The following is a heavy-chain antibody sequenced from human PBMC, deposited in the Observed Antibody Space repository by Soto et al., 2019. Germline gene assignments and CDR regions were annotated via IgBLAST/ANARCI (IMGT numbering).Heavy chain of an antibody. V-gene: IGHV3-30-3*01. D-gene: IGHD3-22*01. CDR1: GFTFSSYA. J-gene: IGHJ4*02. Sequence: QVQLVESGGGVVQPGRSLRLSCAASGFTFSSYAMHWVRQAPGKGLEWVAVISYDGSNKYYADSVKGRFTISRDNSKNALYLQMNSLRAEDTAVYYWARGWDYDSSGYYAYWGQGTLVTVSS. CDR3: ARGWDYDSSGYYAY. CDR2: ISYDGSNK.